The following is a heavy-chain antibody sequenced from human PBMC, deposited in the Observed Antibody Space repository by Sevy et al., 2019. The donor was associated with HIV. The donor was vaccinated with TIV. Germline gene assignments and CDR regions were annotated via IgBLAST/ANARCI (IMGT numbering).Heavy chain of an antibody. Sequence: GGSLRLSCTASGFTFGDYAMSWVRQAPGKGLEWVGFIRSKAYGGTTEYAASVEGRFTISRDDSKSIAYLQMNSLKTEDTAVYYCTRDGIRLIRGVFDYWGQGTLVTVSS. CDR2: IRSKAYGGTT. CDR3: TRDGIRLIRGVFDY. J-gene: IGHJ4*02. D-gene: IGHD4-17*01. CDR1: GFTFGDYA. V-gene: IGHV3-49*04.